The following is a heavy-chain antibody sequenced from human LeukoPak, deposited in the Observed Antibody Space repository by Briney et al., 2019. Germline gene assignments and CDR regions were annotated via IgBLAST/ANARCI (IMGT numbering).Heavy chain of an antibody. Sequence: GGSLRLSCAASGFTFSSYSMNWVRQAPGKGLEWVSSISSSSSYIYYADSVKGRFTISRDNAKNSLYLQMNSLRTEDTAVYYCAKAEGYDILTGLDYWGQGTLVTVSS. J-gene: IGHJ4*02. V-gene: IGHV3-21*04. CDR2: ISSSSSYI. D-gene: IGHD3-9*01. CDR1: GFTFSSYS. CDR3: AKAEGYDILTGLDY.